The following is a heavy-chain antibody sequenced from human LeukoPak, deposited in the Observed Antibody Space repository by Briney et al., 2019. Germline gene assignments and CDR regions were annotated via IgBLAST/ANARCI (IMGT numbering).Heavy chain of an antibody. Sequence: GESLKISCKGSGYSFTNYWIGWVRQMPGKGLEWMGIISPADSDTRYSPSFQGQVTISADKSISTAYLQWSSLKASDTAMYYCARQEYSYASDFDYWGQGTLVTVSP. CDR2: ISPADSDT. D-gene: IGHD3-16*01. CDR3: ARQEYSYASDFDY. J-gene: IGHJ4*02. CDR1: GYSFTNYW. V-gene: IGHV5-51*01.